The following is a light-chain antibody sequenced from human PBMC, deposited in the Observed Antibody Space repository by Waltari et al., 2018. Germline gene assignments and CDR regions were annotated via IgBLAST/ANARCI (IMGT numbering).Light chain of an antibody. V-gene: IGLV2-14*03. CDR2: DVS. CDR1: SCDVGAYKH. Sequence: QSALTQTAPVSGSPGQSLTISCTGTSCDVGAYKHVSCYQQNPVKAPKVMIYDVSNRPSGVSNRFSGSKSGNTASLSISGLQAEDEADYYCSSFTTSSTYVFGTGTKVTVL. CDR3: SSFTTSSTYV. J-gene: IGLJ1*01.